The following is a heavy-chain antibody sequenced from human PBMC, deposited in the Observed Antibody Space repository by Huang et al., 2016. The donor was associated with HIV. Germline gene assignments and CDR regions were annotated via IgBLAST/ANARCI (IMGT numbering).Heavy chain of an antibody. CDR3: ARGGGIQLWLLGYYYMDV. Sequence: QVQLVQSGAEVKKPGASVKVSCKASGYTFSSFGLSWVGQAPGQGLEWVGWISVYNGHPKFAQKSPGRLTMTTDTSTSTAYMELRGLRSDDAAVYYCARGGGIQLWLLGYYYMDVWGNGTTVTVSS. CDR1: GYTFSSFG. CDR2: ISVYNGHP. D-gene: IGHD5-18*01. J-gene: IGHJ6*03. V-gene: IGHV1-18*01.